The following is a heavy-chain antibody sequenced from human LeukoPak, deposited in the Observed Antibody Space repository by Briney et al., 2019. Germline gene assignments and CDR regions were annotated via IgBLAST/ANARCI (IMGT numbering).Heavy chain of an antibody. Sequence: SVKVSCKASGGTFSSYTISWVRHAPEQGLEWVGRFIPILGIANYAQKFQGRVTITADKSTSTAYRELSSLRSEDTDVYYCARVPDRNVWGATEDRWYFDYWGQGTLDTVSS. CDR2: FIPILGIA. V-gene: IGHV1-69*02. D-gene: IGHD1-26*01. J-gene: IGHJ4*02. CDR3: ARVPDRNVWGATEDRWYFDY. CDR1: GGTFSSYT.